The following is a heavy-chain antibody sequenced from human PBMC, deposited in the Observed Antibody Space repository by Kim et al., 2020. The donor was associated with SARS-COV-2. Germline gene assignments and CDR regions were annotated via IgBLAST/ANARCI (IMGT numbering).Heavy chain of an antibody. CDR3: ARDMVGPGGF. CDR1: GASITTGDYY. J-gene: IGHJ4*02. D-gene: IGHD1-26*01. Sequence: SETLSLTCTVSGASITTGDYYWSWIRHSPEKGLECIGYIYYNVATSYNPSLKSRVTISVDASKNQFSLRLSSVTATDTAVYYCARDMVGPGGFWGQGTRVIVSS. V-gene: IGHV4-30-4*01. CDR2: IYYNVAT.